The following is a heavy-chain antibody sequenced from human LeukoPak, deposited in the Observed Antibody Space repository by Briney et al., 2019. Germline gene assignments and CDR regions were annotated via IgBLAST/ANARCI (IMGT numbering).Heavy chain of an antibody. J-gene: IGHJ4*02. CDR1: GFTFSSYA. CDR2: ISYDGSNK. Sequence: GGSLRLSCAASGFTFSSYAMHWVRQAPGKGLEWVAVISYDGSNKYYADSVRGRSTISRDNSKNTLYLQMNSLRAEDTAVYYCARAYMTATRHFDYWGQGTLVTVSS. CDR3: ARAYMTATRHFDY. D-gene: IGHD2-21*02. V-gene: IGHV3-30*04.